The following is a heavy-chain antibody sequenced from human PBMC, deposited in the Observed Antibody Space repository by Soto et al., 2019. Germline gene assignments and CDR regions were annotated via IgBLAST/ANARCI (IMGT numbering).Heavy chain of an antibody. CDR1: GFTFGSYW. J-gene: IGHJ6*02. CDR2: IDSDGSST. CDR3: ARGRPYGMDV. Sequence: EVQLVESGGGLVQPGGSLRVSCAASGFTFGSYWMNWVRQAPGKGLVWVSRIDSDGSSTTYADSVKGRFTTSRDNAKNTLYLQMSRRRVEDTAVYYCARGRPYGMDVWGQGTTVTVSS. V-gene: IGHV3-74*01.